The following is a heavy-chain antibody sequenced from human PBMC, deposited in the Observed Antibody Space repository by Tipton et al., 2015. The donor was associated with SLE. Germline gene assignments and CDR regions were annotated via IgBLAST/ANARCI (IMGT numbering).Heavy chain of an antibody. J-gene: IGHJ5*02. Sequence: TLSLTCVVSGYSISSGYYWGWIRQPPGKGPEWLGSIFYSGSTYYNPTLTSRVTISVDTSKNQFSLKLSSVTAADTAVYYCARHERTYFDFWSGYYPHWFDPWGQGILVSVSS. D-gene: IGHD3-3*01. CDR2: IFYSGST. CDR3: ARHERTYFDFWSGYYPHWFDP. V-gene: IGHV4-38-2*01. CDR1: GYSISSGYY.